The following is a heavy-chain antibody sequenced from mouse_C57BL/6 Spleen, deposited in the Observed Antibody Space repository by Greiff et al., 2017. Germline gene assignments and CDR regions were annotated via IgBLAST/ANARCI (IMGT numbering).Heavy chain of an antibody. CDR3: ARDGPYAMDD. D-gene: IGHD2-3*01. V-gene: IGHV1-82*01. J-gene: IGHJ4*01. CDR1: GYAFSSSW. CDR2: IYPGDGDT. Sequence: VQLQQSGPELVKPGASVKISCKASGYAFSSSWMNWVKQRPGKGLEWSGRIYPGDGDTNYNGKFKGKATLTADKSSSTAYMQLISLTSEDSAVYFCARDGPYAMDDWGQGTSVTVSS.